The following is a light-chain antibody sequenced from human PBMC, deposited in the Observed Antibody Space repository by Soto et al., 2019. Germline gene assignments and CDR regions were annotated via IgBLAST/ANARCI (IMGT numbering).Light chain of an antibody. Sequence: QSVLTQPASVSGSPGQSITISCTGTSSDVGGYNYVSWYQQHPGKAPKLMIYEVSNRPSGVSNRFSGSKSGNTASLTISGLQAEDEADYYCSSYTSRRTPRVFGTGTKVTVL. J-gene: IGLJ1*01. CDR3: SSYTSRRTPRV. CDR1: SSDVGGYNY. V-gene: IGLV2-14*01. CDR2: EVS.